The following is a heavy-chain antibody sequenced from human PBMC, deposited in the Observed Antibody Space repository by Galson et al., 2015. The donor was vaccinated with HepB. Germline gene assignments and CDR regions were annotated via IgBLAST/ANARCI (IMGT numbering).Heavy chain of an antibody. CDR2: INSLGLTI. Sequence: SLRLSCAASGFTFSGYSMIWARQAPGKGLEWISYINSLGLTIYYADSVKDRFTISRDGAKNSLYLQMNSPRDEDTAVYYCARDLGYSGYDLGSWFDPWGQGTLVIVSS. CDR1: GFTFSGYS. D-gene: IGHD5-12*01. J-gene: IGHJ5*02. CDR3: ARDLGYSGYDLGSWFDP. V-gene: IGHV3-48*02.